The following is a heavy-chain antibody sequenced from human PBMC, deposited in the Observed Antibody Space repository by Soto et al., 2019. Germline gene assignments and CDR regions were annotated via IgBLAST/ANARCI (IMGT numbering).Heavy chain of an antibody. J-gene: IGHJ6*02. D-gene: IGHD6-13*01. V-gene: IGHV4-39*01. CDR2: IYYSGST. CDR3: ARGFSSSWYSNYYYGMDV. Sequence: PSETLSLTCTVSGCSISSSSYYWGWIRQPPGKGLEWIGSIYYSGSTYYNPSLKSRVTISVDTSKNQFSLKLSSVTAADTAVYYCARGFSSSWYSNYYYGMDVWGQGTTVTVSS. CDR1: GCSISSSSYY.